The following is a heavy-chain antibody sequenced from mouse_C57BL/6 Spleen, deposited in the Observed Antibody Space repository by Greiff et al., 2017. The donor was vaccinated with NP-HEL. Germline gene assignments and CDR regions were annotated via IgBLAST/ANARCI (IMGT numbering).Heavy chain of an antibody. CDR1: GYSITSGYD. CDR2: ISYSGST. D-gene: IGHD2-4*01. CDR3: ARHDYGYFDY. V-gene: IGHV3-1*01. J-gene: IGHJ2*01. Sequence: ESGPGMVKPSQSLSLTCTVTGYSITSGYDWHWIRHFPGNKLEWMGYISYSGSTNYNPSLKSRISITHDTSKNHFFLKLNSVTTEDTATYYCARHDYGYFDYWGQGTTLTVSS.